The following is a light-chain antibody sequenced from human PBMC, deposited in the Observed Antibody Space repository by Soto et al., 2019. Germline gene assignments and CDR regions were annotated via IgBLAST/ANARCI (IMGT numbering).Light chain of an antibody. CDR2: EAS. CDR3: QQYNGYWT. V-gene: IGKV1-5*03. Sequence: DIQMTQSPSTLSASVGDRVTLTCRASQSISNSLAWYQQKPGKAPKLLIYEASSLKSGVPSRFSGSGSGTESPLTNSSLQPDDFATYFCQQYNGYWTFGQGTKVEIK. CDR1: QSISNS. J-gene: IGKJ1*01.